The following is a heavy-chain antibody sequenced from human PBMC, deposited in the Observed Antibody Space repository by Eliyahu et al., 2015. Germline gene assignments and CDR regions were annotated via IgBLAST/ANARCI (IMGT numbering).Heavy chain of an antibody. CDR1: GFXFSGXG. J-gene: IGHJ4*02. CDR3: ARDRPNRIAAAGTPDY. D-gene: IGHD6-13*01. V-gene: IGHV3-33*01. CDR2: IWYDGSNK. Sequence: QVQLVESGGGVVQPGXSLXLSCAASGFXFSGXGMHWVRQAPGKGLEWVAVIWYDGSNKYYADSVKGRFTISRDNSKNTLYLQMNSLRAEDTAVYYCARDRPNRIAAAGTPDYWGQGTLVTVSS.